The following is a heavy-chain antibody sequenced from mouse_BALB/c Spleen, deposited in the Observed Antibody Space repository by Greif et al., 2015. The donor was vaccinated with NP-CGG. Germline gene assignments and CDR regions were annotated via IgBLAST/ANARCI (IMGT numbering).Heavy chain of an antibody. D-gene: IGHD2-4*01. CDR1: GYAFSSYW. CDR3: ARGYDYDAWFAY. CDR2: IYPGDGDT. Sequence: QVQLKESGAELVRPGSSVKISCKASGYAFSSYWMNWVKQRPGQGLEWIGQIYPGDGDTNYNGKFKGKATLTADKSSSTAFMQLSSLTSEDSAVYFCARGYDYDAWFAYWGQGTLVTVSA. V-gene: IGHV1-80*01. J-gene: IGHJ3*01.